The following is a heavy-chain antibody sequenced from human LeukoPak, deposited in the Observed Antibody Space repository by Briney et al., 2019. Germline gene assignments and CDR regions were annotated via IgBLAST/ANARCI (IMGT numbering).Heavy chain of an antibody. Sequence: AGASLSLSCAASAFTVSSYSVNSVRQPPGKGMEWVSYISDGGKTKYYADSVKGRFTISRDNAKNSLYLRMNSLRAEDTAVYYCARDYSGLSLDPWGQGTLVTVSS. CDR2: ISDGGKTK. D-gene: IGHD5-12*01. CDR3: ARDYSGLSLDP. CDR1: AFTVSSYS. J-gene: IGHJ5*02. V-gene: IGHV3-48*04.